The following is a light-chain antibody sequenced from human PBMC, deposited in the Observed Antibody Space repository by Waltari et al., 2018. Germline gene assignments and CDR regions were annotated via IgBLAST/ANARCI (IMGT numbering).Light chain of an antibody. J-gene: IGLJ2*01. V-gene: IGLV4-69*01. CDR3: QTWGSVIV. CDR1: SGYTTYA. Sequence: QLMLTQSPSASASLGASVKFNCTLSSGYTTYAIAWHQQRPEKGPRYLMKVKSDGSHTKGDGTPDRFSGSSSGAERYLTISSLQAEDEADDYCQTWGSVIVFGGGTKRTVL. CDR2: VKSDGSH.